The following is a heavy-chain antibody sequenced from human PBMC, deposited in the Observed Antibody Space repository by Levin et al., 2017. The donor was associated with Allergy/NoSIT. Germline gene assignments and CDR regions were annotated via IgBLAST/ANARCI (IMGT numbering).Heavy chain of an antibody. Sequence: SQTLSLTCAIYGGSFRGHFGSWIRQPPGKGLEWIGEVNHSGTTNYNPSLKSRVTISVDWSKNQFSLKLSSVTAADTAGYYWASGKDWSTHRCDWWYYYLDVWGKGTTVTVSS. J-gene: IGHJ6*03. V-gene: IGHV4-34*01. D-gene: IGHD2-8*02. CDR2: VNHSGTT. CDR3: ASGKDWSTHRCDWWYYYLDV. CDR1: GGSFRGHF.